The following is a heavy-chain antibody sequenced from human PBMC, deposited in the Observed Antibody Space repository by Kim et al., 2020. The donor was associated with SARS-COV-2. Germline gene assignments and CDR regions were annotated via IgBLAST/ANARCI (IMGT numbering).Heavy chain of an antibody. Sequence: ASVKVSCKASGYTFTSYAMHWVRQAPGQRLEWMGWINAGNGNTKYSQKFQGRVTITRDTAASTAYMELSSLRSEDTAVYYCARDRFFLYDIYWYFDLWGRGTLVTVSS. CDR3: ARDRFFLYDIYWYFDL. CDR1: GYTFTSYA. CDR2: INAGNGNT. D-gene: IGHD3-9*01. V-gene: IGHV1-3*01. J-gene: IGHJ2*01.